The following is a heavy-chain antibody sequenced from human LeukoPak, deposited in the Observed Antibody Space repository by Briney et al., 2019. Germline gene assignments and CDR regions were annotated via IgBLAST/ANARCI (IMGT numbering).Heavy chain of an antibody. CDR1: GGSISSGSYY. Sequence: PSQTLSLTCSVSGGSISSGSYYWSWIRQPAGKGLEWIGRIYTSGSTNYNPSLKSRVTMSFDASNNQLSLRLSSVTAADTAVYYCARVTTGGYYNYWGQGTLVTVSS. CDR3: ARVTTGGYYNY. D-gene: IGHD3-22*01. CDR2: IYTSGST. J-gene: IGHJ4*02. V-gene: IGHV4-61*02.